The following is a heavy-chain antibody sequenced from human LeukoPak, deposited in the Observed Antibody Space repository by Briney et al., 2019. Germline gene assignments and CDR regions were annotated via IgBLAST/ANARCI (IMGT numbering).Heavy chain of an antibody. D-gene: IGHD3-3*02. CDR1: GGSISNTSYY. Sequence: PSETLSLTCTVSGGSISNTSYYWGWIRQPPGKGLEWFGIIYYTGSAYYNPSLKSRVTISVDTSKNQFSLKLNSVTAADTAVYYCARLSSYGIYYSDYWGQGTLVTVSS. V-gene: IGHV4-39*07. CDR2: IYYTGSA. J-gene: IGHJ4*02. CDR3: ARLSSYGIYYSDY.